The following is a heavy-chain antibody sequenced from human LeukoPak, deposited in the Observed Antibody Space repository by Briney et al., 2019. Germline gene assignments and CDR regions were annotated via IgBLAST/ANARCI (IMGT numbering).Heavy chain of an antibody. CDR1: GYTFTSYY. CDR3: ARDGFGDPKGEYFDY. D-gene: IGHD3-10*01. Sequence: ASVKVSCKASGYTFTSYYMHWVRQAPGQGLEWMGIINPSGGSTSYAQKFQGRVTMTRDMSTSTVYMELSSLRSEDTAVYYCARDGFGDPKGEYFDYWGQGTLVTVSS. J-gene: IGHJ4*02. V-gene: IGHV1-46*01. CDR2: INPSGGST.